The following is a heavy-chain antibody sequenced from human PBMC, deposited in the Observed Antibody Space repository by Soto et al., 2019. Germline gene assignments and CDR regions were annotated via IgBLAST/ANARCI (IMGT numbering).Heavy chain of an antibody. Sequence: GGSLRLSCAASGFTFSSYAMSWVRQAPGKGLEWVSAISGSGGSTYYADSVKGRFTISRDNSRNTLYLQMNSLRAEDTAVYYCAKVGTMVRGVRLGYYGMDVWGQGTTVTVSS. CDR2: ISGSGGST. V-gene: IGHV3-23*01. J-gene: IGHJ6*02. CDR3: AKVGTMVRGVRLGYYGMDV. CDR1: GFTFSSYA. D-gene: IGHD3-10*01.